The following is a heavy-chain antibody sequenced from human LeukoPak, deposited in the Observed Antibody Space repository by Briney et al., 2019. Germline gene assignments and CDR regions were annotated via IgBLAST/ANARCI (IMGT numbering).Heavy chain of an antibody. Sequence: GGSLRLSCAVSGFTVSSNYMSWVRQAPGKGLEWVSIIYSGGSTYYAESVKGRFTISRDNSKNTLYLQMNSLRAEDTAVYYCAKDVYSGSYYADYWGQGTLVTVSS. D-gene: IGHD1-26*01. CDR3: AKDVYSGSYYADY. V-gene: IGHV3-53*01. CDR1: GFTVSSNY. J-gene: IGHJ4*02. CDR2: IYSGGST.